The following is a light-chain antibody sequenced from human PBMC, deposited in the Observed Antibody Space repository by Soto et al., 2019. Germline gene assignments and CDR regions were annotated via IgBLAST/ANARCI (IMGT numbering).Light chain of an antibody. V-gene: IGKV3-20*01. CDR2: GGS. CDR1: QSVISTS. CDR3: QLYGSSMYT. J-gene: IGKJ2*01. Sequence: EIVLTQSPGTLSLSPGERATLSCRASQSVISTSLAWYQQKPGQAPRLLMYGGSGRATGIPDRFCGSGSGTDFTLTISRLEPEDFAVYYCQLYGSSMYTFGQGTKLEIK.